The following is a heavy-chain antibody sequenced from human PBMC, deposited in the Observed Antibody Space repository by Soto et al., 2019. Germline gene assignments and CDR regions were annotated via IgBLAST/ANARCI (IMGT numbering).Heavy chain of an antibody. CDR3: ARGYSSSWYHYFDS. J-gene: IGHJ4*02. CDR2: IIPILGTT. Sequence: QVQLVQSGAEVKKPGSSVKVSCKASGGTFSNYAISWVRQAPGQGLEWMGGIIPILGTTNSAQKFQGRVTITADKSTTTAYMELNSLRSEDTAVYYCARGYSSSWYHYFDSWGQGTLVTVSS. D-gene: IGHD6-13*01. V-gene: IGHV1-69*06. CDR1: GGTFSNYA.